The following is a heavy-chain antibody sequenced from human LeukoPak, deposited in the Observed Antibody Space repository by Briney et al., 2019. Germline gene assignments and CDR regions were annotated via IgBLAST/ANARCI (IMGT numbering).Heavy chain of an antibody. CDR3: ARGYSSSWYTPYYFDY. V-gene: IGHV4-4*07. Sequence: SETLSLTCTVSGGSISSYYWSWIRQPAGKGLEWIGRIYISGSTNYNPSLKSRVTMSVDTSKNQFSLKLSSVTAADTAVYYCARGYSSSWYTPYYFDYWGQGTLVTVSS. CDR2: IYISGST. J-gene: IGHJ4*02. CDR1: GGSISSYY. D-gene: IGHD6-13*01.